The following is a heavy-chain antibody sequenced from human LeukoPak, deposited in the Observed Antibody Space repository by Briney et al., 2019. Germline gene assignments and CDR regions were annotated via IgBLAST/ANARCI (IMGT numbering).Heavy chain of an antibody. CDR1: GFTSSEYW. V-gene: IGHV3-7*01. Sequence: GGSLRLSCSVSGFTSSEYWMRWVRQAPGKGLEWVASIDKDGSEKRYVDSVKGRFTISRDNAKNSVYLEMTSLGAEDTALYYCATYTQHFGAPGTDYWGQGTLVTVSS. CDR2: IDKDGSEK. J-gene: IGHJ4*02. D-gene: IGHD3-10*01. CDR3: ATYTQHFGAPGTDY.